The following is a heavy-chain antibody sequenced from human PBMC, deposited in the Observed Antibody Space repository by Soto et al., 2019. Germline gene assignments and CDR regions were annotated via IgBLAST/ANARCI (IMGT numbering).Heavy chain of an antibody. CDR1: GGSISSSSYY. J-gene: IGHJ4*02. CDR3: AREDAVYSSGWQNYFAY. V-gene: IGHV4-39*02. D-gene: IGHD6-19*01. Sequence: SETLSLTCTVSGGSISSSSYYWGWIRQPPGKGLEWIGSIYYSGSTYYNPSLMSRVTISVDTSKNQFSLKLSSVTAADTAVYYCAREDAVYSSGWQNYFAYWGQGTLVTVSS. CDR2: IYYSGST.